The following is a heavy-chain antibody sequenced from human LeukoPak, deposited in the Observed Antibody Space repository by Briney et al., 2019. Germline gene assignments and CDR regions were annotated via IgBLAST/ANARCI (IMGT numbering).Heavy chain of an antibody. D-gene: IGHD6-13*01. J-gene: IGHJ3*02. V-gene: IGHV3-48*04. CDR1: GFTFSSYS. CDR3: ARDSESWDHAFDI. Sequence: GGSLRLSCAASGFTFSSYSMNWVRQAPGKGLEWVSYISSSSSTIYYADSVKGRFTISRDNAKNSLYLQMNSLRAEDTAVYYCARDSESWDHAFDIWGQGTMVTVSS. CDR2: ISSSSSTI.